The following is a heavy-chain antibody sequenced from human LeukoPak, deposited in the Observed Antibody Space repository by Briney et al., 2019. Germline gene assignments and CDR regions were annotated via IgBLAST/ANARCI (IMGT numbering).Heavy chain of an antibody. J-gene: IGHJ6*03. D-gene: IGHD2-2*01. CDR3: AKRYCSSTSCLYYYYMDV. V-gene: IGHV3-23*01. CDR2: ISGSGGST. Sequence: PGGSLRLSCAASGFTFSSYAMSWVRQAPGKGLEWVSAISGSGGSTYYADSVKGRFTISRDNSKNTLYLQMNSLRAEDTAVYYCAKRYCSSTSCLYYYYMDVWGKGTTVTVSS. CDR1: GFTFSSYA.